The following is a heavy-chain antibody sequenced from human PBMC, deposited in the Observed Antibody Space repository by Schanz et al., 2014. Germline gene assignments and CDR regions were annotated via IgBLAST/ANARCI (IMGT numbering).Heavy chain of an antibody. J-gene: IGHJ3*02. D-gene: IGHD6-19*01. CDR3: AKCIGWYGRCAFDI. CDR1: GFTFSNYA. CDR2: ISGGGGST. V-gene: IGHV3-23*04. Sequence: EVQLVESGGGLVQPGGSLRLSCAASGFTFSNYAMSWVRQAPGKGLEWVSTISGGGGSTYYADSVEGRFTISRDNSKNTLYLQMNSLIAEDTAVYYCAKCIGWYGRCAFDIWGQGTMVTVSS.